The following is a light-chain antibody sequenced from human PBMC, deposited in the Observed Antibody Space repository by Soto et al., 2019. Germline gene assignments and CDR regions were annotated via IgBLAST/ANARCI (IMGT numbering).Light chain of an antibody. CDR3: QQSYSTPPIT. V-gene: IGKV1-39*01. CDR2: AAC. Sequence: IQMAQSPSSLSASVGDRVTMTCRASQSISSYLNWYQQKPVKAPKLLIYAACSLQSGVPSRFSGSGSGTDFTLTISSLQPEDFATYYCQQSYSTPPITFGQGTRLEI. CDR1: QSISSY. J-gene: IGKJ5*01.